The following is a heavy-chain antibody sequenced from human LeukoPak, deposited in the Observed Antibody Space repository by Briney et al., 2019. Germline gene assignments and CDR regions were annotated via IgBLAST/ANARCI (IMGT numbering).Heavy chain of an antibody. V-gene: IGHV1-8*03. D-gene: IGHD1-26*01. CDR3: ARTWELLHDAFDI. CDR1: GYTFTSYD. Sequence: ASVKVSCKASGYTFTSYDINWVRQATGQGLEWMGWMNPNSGNTGYAQKFQGRVTITRNTSISTAYMELSSVRAEDTAECSCARTWELLHDAFDIWGQGTMVTVSS. J-gene: IGHJ3*02. CDR2: MNPNSGNT.